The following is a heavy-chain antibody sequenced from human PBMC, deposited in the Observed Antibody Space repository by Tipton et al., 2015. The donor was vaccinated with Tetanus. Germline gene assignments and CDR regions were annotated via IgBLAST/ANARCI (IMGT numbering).Heavy chain of an antibody. CDR3: ARDIRHVGATLYFDY. J-gene: IGHJ4*02. CDR1: GFTFSSYS. Sequence: GSLRLSCAASGFTFSSYSMTWIRQAPGKGLQCISYISSGGGTIFYADSVKGRFTISRDDAENSLYLQMSSLRAEDTAVYYCARDIRHVGATLYFDYWGQGTLVTVSS. D-gene: IGHD1-26*01. V-gene: IGHV3-48*04. CDR2: ISSGGGTI.